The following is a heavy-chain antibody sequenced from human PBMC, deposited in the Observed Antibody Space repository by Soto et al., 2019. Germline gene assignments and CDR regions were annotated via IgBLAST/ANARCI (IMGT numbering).Heavy chain of an antibody. CDR1: GFTFSTCT. V-gene: IGHV3-48*02. CDR3: ARVRLGELAIEY. D-gene: IGHD3-16*01. CDR2: VGSSGTNI. Sequence: PGGSVRLSCAASGFTFSTCTVVWIRQAPGQGLEWVSHVGSSGTNIYHADDVKGRFTVSRDNAKNSLYLKMSSLRDEDTAFYHCARVRLGELAIEYWGQGTLVTVSS. J-gene: IGHJ4*02.